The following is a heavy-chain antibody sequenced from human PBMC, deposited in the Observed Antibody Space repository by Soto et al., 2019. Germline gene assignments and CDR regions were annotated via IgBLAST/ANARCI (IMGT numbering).Heavy chain of an antibody. CDR2: IYYTRTT. Sequence: SETLSLTCTVSGGSIGSSIYYWGWIRHPPGKGLEWIGSIYYTRTTHYNPSLKSRVTISVDSSKNQFSLKLSSVTAADTAVYYCARPLSTSNYALDVWGQGTTVTV. CDR1: GGSIGSSIYY. D-gene: IGHD1-7*01. J-gene: IGHJ6*02. V-gene: IGHV4-39*01. CDR3: ARPLSTSNYALDV.